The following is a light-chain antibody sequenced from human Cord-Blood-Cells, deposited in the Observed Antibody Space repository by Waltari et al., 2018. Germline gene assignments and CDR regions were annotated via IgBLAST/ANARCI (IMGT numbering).Light chain of an antibody. J-gene: IGLJ3*02. CDR2: SNN. CDR3: AAWDDSLNGWV. V-gene: IGLV1-44*01. Sequence: QSVLTQPPSASGTPGQRVTISCSGSSSNIGSNTVNWYQQRPGTAPKPLIYSNNQRPSGVPDRFSGSKSGTSASLAISGLQSEDEADYYCAAWDDSLNGWVFGGGTKLTVL. CDR1: SSNIGSNT.